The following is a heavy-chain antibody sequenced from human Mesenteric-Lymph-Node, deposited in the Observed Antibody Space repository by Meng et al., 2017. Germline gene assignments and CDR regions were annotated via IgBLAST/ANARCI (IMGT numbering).Heavy chain of an antibody. CDR3: AREITMVRGAARGAFDI. J-gene: IGHJ3*02. D-gene: IGHD3-10*01. CDR1: GYTFTSYY. CDR2: INPSGGST. Sequence: ASVKVSCKASGYTFTSYYMHWVRQATGQGPEWMGIINPSGGSTSYAQKFQGRVTMTRDTSTSTVYMELSSLRSEDTAVYYCAREITMVRGAARGAFDIWGQGTMVTVSS. V-gene: IGHV1-46*01.